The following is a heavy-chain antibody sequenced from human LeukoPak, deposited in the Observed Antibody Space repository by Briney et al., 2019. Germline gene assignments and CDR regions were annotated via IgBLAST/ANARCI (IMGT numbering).Heavy chain of an antibody. CDR3: ARESRGPYYYDSSGPANH. D-gene: IGHD3-22*01. Sequence: SETLSLTCTVSSGSISTSNYYWGWIRQPPGKGLEWIGSIYHSGSTYYNPSLKSRVTISVDTSKNQFSLKLSSVIAADTAVYYCARESRGPYYYDSSGPANHWGQGTLVTVSS. CDR1: SGSISTSNYY. J-gene: IGHJ5*02. V-gene: IGHV4-39*07. CDR2: IYHSGST.